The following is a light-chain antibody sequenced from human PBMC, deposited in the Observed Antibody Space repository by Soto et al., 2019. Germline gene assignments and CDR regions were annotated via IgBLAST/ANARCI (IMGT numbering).Light chain of an antibody. CDR3: QPYVRSPRT. V-gene: IGKV3-20*01. J-gene: IGKJ2*02. Sequence: EIVLTQSPDTLSLSPGERATLSCRASQRLTSTYLAWYQHKPGQAPRLLIYAASSRATGIPDRFSGSVSGADFTDFTLTISRLEPEDFAVYYCQPYVRSPRTFGQGTKREI. CDR2: AAS. CDR1: QRLTSTY.